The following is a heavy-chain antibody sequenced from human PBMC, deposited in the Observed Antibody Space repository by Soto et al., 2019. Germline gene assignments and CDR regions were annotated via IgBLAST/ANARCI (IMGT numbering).Heavy chain of an antibody. J-gene: IGHJ6*03. D-gene: IGHD2-2*01. CDR3: ARGEGGYYAHVYYIDV. V-gene: IGHV4-31*03. CDR2: IYYSGST. CDR1: GVSISSGGYY. Sequence: QVQLQESGPGLVKPSQTLSLTCTVSGVSISSGGYYWRWIRQHPGKGLEWIGYIYYSGSTYYNPSLKSRVTISVDTSKNQFSLKLSAVTAADTAVYYCARGEGGYYAHVYYIDVWGKGTTVTVSS.